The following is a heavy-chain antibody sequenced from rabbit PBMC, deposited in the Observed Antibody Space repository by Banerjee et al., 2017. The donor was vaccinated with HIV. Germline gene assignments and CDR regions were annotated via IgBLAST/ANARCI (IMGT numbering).Heavy chain of an antibody. CDR3: ARARYSNYGHFNL. CDR1: GFSFSSSYY. J-gene: IGHJ4*01. Sequence: QSLEESGGDLVKPGASLTLTCTASGFSFSSSYYMCWVRQAPGKGLEWIACIYGGSAGSTYYASWAKGRFTISKTSSTTVTLQMTSLTAADTATYFCARARYSNYGHFNLWGPGTLVTVS. V-gene: IGHV1S40*01. CDR2: IYGGSAGST. D-gene: IGHD7-1*01.